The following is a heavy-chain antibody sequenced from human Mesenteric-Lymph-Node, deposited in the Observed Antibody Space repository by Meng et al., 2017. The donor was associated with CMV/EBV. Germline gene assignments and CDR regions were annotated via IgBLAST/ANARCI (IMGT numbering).Heavy chain of an antibody. D-gene: IGHD2-2*01. J-gene: IGHJ4*02. V-gene: IGHV3-48*01. CDR3: AKDRGTTSHYYYDY. CDR1: GFTFSSYS. Sequence: GGSLRLSCAASGFTFSSYSMNWVRQAPGKGPEWVSYISGSSTTIYYADSVKGRFTISRDNSKNTLFLQMNSLRPEDTAVYYCAKDRGTTSHYYYDYWGQGTLVTVSS. CDR2: ISGSSTTI.